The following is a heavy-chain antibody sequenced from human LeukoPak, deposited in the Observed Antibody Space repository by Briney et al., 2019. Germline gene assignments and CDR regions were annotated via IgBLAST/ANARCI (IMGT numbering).Heavy chain of an antibody. J-gene: IGHJ4*02. V-gene: IGHV3-30*02. CDR2: IRYDGSTK. CDR3: ARGTLNIPGEHGAFDY. D-gene: IGHD1-14*01. Sequence: GGSLRLSCAASGFTFSNYGMHCVRQAPGKGLEWVAFIRYDGSTKYYADSVKGRFTISRDNAKNSLYLQMNSLRAEDTAVYYCARGTLNIPGEHGAFDYWGQGTLVTVSS. CDR1: GFTFSNYG.